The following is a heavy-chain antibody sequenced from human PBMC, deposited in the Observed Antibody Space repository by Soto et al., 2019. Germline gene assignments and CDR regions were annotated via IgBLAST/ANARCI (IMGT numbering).Heavy chain of an antibody. Sequence: DEYLVESGGGLFQPGGSWRFSLEFPGLPSKANFLNWAGQAQGKEPRWAAVLYPGPGTYYADSVKGRFTISRDDSTNTLFLQLTNMRAEDTAVYYCARQCGGACSNAFTMWGQGTMVTVSS. D-gene: IGHD2-21*01. CDR3: ARQCGGACSNAFTM. CDR1: GLPSKANF. V-gene: IGHV3-66*04. CDR2: LYPGPGT. J-gene: IGHJ3*02.